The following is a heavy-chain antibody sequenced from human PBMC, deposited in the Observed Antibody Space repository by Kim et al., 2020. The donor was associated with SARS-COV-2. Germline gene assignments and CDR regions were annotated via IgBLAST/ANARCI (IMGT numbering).Heavy chain of an antibody. V-gene: IGHV1-69*13. CDR2: IIPIFGTA. CDR1: GGTFSSYA. CDR3: ARARGGYHGTDY. Sequence: SVKVSCKASGGTFSSYAISWVRQAPGQGLEWMGGIIPIFGTANYAQKFQGRVTITADESTSTAYMELSSLRSEDTAVYYCARARGGYHGTDYWGQGTLVTVSS. J-gene: IGHJ4*02. D-gene: IGHD3-16*02.